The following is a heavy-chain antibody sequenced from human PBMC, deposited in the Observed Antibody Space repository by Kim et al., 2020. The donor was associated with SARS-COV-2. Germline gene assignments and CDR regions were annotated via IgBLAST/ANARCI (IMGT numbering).Heavy chain of an antibody. V-gene: IGHV3-73*01. CDR3: VRHQSREGVYLDP. Sequence: YAASVKGKLTISRDESEDTAFLQLNSLKTEDSAGYYCVRHQSREGVYLDPWGQGTLVTVSS. D-gene: IGHD1-26*01. J-gene: IGHJ5*02.